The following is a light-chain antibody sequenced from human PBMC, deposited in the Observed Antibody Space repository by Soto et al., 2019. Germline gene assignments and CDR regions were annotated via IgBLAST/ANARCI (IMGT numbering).Light chain of an antibody. V-gene: IGKV4-1*01. CDR3: QQYYNKVT. CDR2: WAS. Sequence: DIVMTQSPDSLAVSLGERATINCKSSQSVLYSSNNKNYLAWYQQKPGQPPKLLIYWASTRESGVPDRFSGSGSGTDFTLTISSLQAEDVAVYYCQQYYNKVTFCQGTRLEIK. J-gene: IGKJ5*01. CDR1: QSVLYSSNNKNY.